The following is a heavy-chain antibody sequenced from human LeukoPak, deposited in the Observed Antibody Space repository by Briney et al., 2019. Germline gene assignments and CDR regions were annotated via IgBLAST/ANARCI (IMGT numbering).Heavy chain of an antibody. CDR3: ATVVSKYYYDSSGYSFDY. CDR2: FDPEDSET. D-gene: IGHD3-22*01. Sequence: GASVKVSCKVSGYTLTELSMHWVRQAPGKGLEWMGGFDPEDSETIYAQKFQGRVTMTEDTSTDTAYMELSSLRSEDTAVYYCATVVSKYYYDSSGYSFDYWGQGTLVTVSS. CDR1: GYTLTELS. J-gene: IGHJ4*02. V-gene: IGHV1-24*01.